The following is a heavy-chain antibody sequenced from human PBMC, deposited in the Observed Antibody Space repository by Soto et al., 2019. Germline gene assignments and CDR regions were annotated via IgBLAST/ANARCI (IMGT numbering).Heavy chain of an antibody. CDR1: GGTFSSYS. J-gene: IGHJ3*02. CDR2: IIPIFGTA. D-gene: IGHD4-17*01. CDR3: ARDKLAYGGNDAFDI. V-gene: IGHV1-69*13. Sequence: GASVKVSCKASGGTFSSYSISWVLQAPGQGLEWMGGIIPIFGTANYAQKFQGRVTITADESTSTAYMELSSLRSEDTAVYYCARDKLAYGGNDAFDIWGQGTMVTVSS.